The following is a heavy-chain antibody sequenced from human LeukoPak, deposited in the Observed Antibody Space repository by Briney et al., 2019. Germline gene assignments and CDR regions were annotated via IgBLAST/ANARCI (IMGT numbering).Heavy chain of an antibody. CDR3: AELGITVIGGV. J-gene: IGHJ6*04. CDR1: GFTFSSYE. D-gene: IGHD3-10*02. V-gene: IGHV3-48*03. Sequence: PGGSLRLSCAASGFTFSSYEMNWVRQAPGKGLEWVSYISSSGSTIYYADSVKGRFTISRDNAKNSLYLQMNSLRAEGTAVYYCAELGITVIGGVWGKGTTVTISS. CDR2: ISSSGSTI.